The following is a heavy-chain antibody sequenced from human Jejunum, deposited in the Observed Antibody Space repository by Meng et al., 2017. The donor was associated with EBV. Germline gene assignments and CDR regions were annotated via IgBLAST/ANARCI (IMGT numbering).Heavy chain of an antibody. V-gene: IGHV3-30*04. Sequence: QVQLVESGGGVVQPGRSLRLSCAASGFTFGDYAMHWVRQAPGKGLEWVALVSYGGSDKLYADSEKGRFTIYRDNSDNTLFLQMNSLKPEDTAVYYCAKERRGFYAEHWGQGTLVTVSS. CDR1: GFTFGDYA. CDR3: AKERRGFYAEH. D-gene: IGHD1-14*01. J-gene: IGHJ4*02. CDR2: VSYGGSDK.